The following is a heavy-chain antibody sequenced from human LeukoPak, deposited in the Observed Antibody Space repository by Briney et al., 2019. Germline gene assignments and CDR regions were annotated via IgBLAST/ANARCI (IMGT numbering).Heavy chain of an antibody. J-gene: IGHJ4*02. CDR1: GYSFTNYD. CDR3: ARGPPNWGYDY. V-gene: IGHV1-46*01. Sequence: ASVKVSCKASGYSFTNYDINWVRQAPGQGLEWMGIINPSGGSTSYAQKFQGRVTMTRDTSTSTVYMELSSLRSEDTAVYYCARGPPNWGYDYWGPGTLVTVSS. D-gene: IGHD7-27*01. CDR2: INPSGGST.